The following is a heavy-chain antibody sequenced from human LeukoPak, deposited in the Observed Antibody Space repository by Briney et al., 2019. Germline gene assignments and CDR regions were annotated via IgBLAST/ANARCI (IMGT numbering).Heavy chain of an antibody. J-gene: IGHJ4*02. CDR2: ISGSGGST. CDR1: GFTFSSYA. V-gene: IGHV3-23*01. CDR3: AKDHYDSSGYYFDY. D-gene: IGHD3-22*01. Sequence: PGGSLRLSCAASGFTFSSYAMSWVRQAPGKGLEWVSAISGSGGSTYYADSVKGRFTISRDNSKNTLFLQMSSLRAEDTAVYYCAKDHYDSSGYYFDYWAREPWSPSPQ.